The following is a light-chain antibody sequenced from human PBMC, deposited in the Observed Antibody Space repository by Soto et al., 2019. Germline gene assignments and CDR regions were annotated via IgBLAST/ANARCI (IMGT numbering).Light chain of an antibody. Sequence: DIQMTQSPSSLSASVGDRVTITCRASQSITNFLNWYQQKPEKAPRLLMYAASSLQSGVPSRFSGSGSGTDFTLTISSLQPVDFATYYCQQSYTTPFTFGQGTKLEIK. CDR2: AAS. J-gene: IGKJ2*01. CDR3: QQSYTTPFT. CDR1: QSITNF. V-gene: IGKV1-39*01.